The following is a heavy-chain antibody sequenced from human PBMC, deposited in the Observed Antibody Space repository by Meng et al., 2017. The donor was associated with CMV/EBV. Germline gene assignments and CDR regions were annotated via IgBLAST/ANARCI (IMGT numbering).Heavy chain of an antibody. CDR3: AKTAYRFGELLSYFDY. CDR1: GYTFTSYY. J-gene: IGHJ4*02. V-gene: IGHV1-2*02. D-gene: IGHD3-10*01. Sequence: ASVKVSCKASGYTFTSYYIHWVRQAPGQGLEWMGWIDPNSGATNYAQKFQGRVTMTRDTSISTSYMELSRLKSDDTAVYYCAKTAYRFGELLSYFDYWGQGTLVTVSS. CDR2: IDPNSGAT.